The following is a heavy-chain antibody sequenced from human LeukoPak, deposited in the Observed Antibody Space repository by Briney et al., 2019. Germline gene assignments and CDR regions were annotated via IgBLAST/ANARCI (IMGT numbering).Heavy chain of an antibody. CDR3: ARVARCTSCFDVDY. CDR2: CLRKGST. D-gene: IGHD2-2*01. Sequence: SETLSLTCTVSVYSMTRAYDWGWIRQPPGKGLEWIGRCLRKGSTYYNPSVRSRVTISVHTSKNKFSLTLSSVTAADTAVYHCARVARCTSCFDVDYWGQGTLVTVSS. V-gene: IGHV4-38-2*02. CDR1: VYSMTRAYD. J-gene: IGHJ4*02.